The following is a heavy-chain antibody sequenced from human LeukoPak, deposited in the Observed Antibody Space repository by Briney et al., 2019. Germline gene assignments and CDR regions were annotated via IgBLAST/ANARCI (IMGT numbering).Heavy chain of an antibody. CDR3: AKVGPDYDYVWGSYRSSFDY. CDR2: ISYDGSNK. D-gene: IGHD3-16*02. V-gene: IGHV3-30*18. Sequence: GGSLRLSCAASGFTFSSHAMSWVRQAPGKGLEWVAVISYDGSNKYYADSVKGRFTFSRDNSKNTLYLQMNSLRAEDTAVYYCAKVGPDYDYVWGSYRSSFDYWGQGTLVTVSS. CDR1: GFTFSSHA. J-gene: IGHJ4*02.